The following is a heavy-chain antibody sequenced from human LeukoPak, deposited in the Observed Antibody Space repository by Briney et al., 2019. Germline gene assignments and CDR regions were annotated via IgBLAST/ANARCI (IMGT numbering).Heavy chain of an antibody. CDR2: IYYSGTD. CDR1: GFTLSDYY. V-gene: IGHV4-59*12. CDR3: ARLNGNFQNFYDY. D-gene: IGHD1-7*01. Sequence: GSLRLSCAASGFTLSDYYMSWIRQAPGKGLQWIGHIYYSGTDFYNPSLKSRVTISVDTSKNQFSLKLTSVTAADTALYYCARLNGNFQNFYDYWGQGTLVTVSS. J-gene: IGHJ4*02.